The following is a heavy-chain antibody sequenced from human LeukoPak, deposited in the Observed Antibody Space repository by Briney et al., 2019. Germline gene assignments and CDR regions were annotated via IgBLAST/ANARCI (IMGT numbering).Heavy chain of an antibody. J-gene: IGHJ2*01. CDR2: IYYSGST. CDR3: ARPSGWYSSGEYFDL. V-gene: IGHV4-59*08. CDR1: GGSISSYS. Sequence: PSETLSLTCTVSGGSISSYSWNWIRQPPGKGLEWIGYIYYSGSTNYNPSLKSRVTISIDTSKNHFSLKLSSVTAADTAVYYCARPSGWYSSGEYFDLWGRGTLVTVSS. D-gene: IGHD6-25*01.